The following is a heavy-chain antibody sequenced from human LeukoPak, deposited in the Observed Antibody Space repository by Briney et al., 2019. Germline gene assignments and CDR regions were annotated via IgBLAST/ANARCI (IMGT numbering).Heavy chain of an antibody. CDR2: IYPGDSDT. J-gene: IGHJ4*02. Sequence: GESLQISCKGSGYSFTSYWIGWVRQMPGKGLEWMGIIYPGDSDTRYSPSFQGQVATPSDKSITTASLNWSSLMASDTAMYYCARTCSSTSCYTFDYWGEGTLVTVSS. CDR1: GYSFTSYW. CDR3: ARTCSSTSCYTFDY. D-gene: IGHD2-2*02. V-gene: IGHV5-51*01.